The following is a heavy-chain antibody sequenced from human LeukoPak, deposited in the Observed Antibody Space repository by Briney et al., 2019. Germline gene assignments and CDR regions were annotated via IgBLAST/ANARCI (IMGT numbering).Heavy chain of an antibody. Sequence: GGSLRLSCAASGFTFDDYAMHWVRQAPGKGLEWVSGISWNSGSIGCADSVKGRFTISRDNAKNSLYLQMNSLRAEDTALYYCAKVTTVTAELYDAFDIWGQGTMVTVSS. D-gene: IGHD4-17*01. V-gene: IGHV3-9*01. CDR3: AKVTTVTAELYDAFDI. J-gene: IGHJ3*02. CDR2: ISWNSGSI. CDR1: GFTFDDYA.